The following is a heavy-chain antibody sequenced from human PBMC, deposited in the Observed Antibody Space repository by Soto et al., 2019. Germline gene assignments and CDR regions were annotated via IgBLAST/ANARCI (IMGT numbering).Heavy chain of an antibody. CDR1: GYSFISYW. V-gene: IGHV5-51*01. D-gene: IGHD2-15*01. CDR3: ARAKGCCSGGSCSQLLFDY. Sequence: GGSLKISCKGSGYSFISYWIAWVRQMPGKGLEWMGIIYPGDSDTRYSPSFQGQVTISADKSISTAYLQWHSLKASDTAMYYCARAKGCCSGGSCSQLLFDYWGQGTLVTVSS. J-gene: IGHJ4*02. CDR2: IYPGDSDT.